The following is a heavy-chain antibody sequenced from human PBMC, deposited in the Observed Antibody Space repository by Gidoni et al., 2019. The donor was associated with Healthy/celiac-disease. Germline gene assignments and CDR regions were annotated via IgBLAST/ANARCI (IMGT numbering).Heavy chain of an antibody. V-gene: IGHV4-59*08. Sequence: QVQLQESGPGLVKPSETLSLTCTASGGYISSYYWSWIRQPPGKGLEWIGYIYYSGSTNYNPSLKSRVTISVDTSKNQFSLKLSSVTAADTAVYYCARHALGYCSSTSCYRGWFDPWGQGTLVTVSS. CDR1: GGYISSYY. CDR2: IYYSGST. J-gene: IGHJ5*02. D-gene: IGHD2-2*01. CDR3: ARHALGYCSSTSCYRGWFDP.